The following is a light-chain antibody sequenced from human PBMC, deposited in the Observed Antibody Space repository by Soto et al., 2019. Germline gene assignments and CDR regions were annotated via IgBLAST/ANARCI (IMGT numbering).Light chain of an antibody. Sequence: DIRMTQSPSTLAASLGGRVTITCRASQNISGWLAWYQQKPGKAPNLLIYMASTLENGVPSRFSGSGSGTEFTLTINSLQPEDFETYYCQQYISFSDSFGQGTKLEIK. CDR2: MAS. J-gene: IGKJ2*01. CDR3: QQYISFSDS. CDR1: QNISGW. V-gene: IGKV1-5*03.